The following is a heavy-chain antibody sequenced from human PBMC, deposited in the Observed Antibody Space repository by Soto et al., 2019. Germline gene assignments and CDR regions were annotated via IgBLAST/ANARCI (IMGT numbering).Heavy chain of an antibody. CDR2: INQDGSEK. CDR1: GFTFSSYW. Sequence: EVQLVESGGGLVQPGGSLRLSCAASGFTFSSYWMSWVRQAPGKGLEWVANINQDGSEKNYVDSVKGRFTISRDNAKNSLYLQMNSLRAEDTAVYYCATRPRVSVYGREFGDFWGQGTLVTVSS. V-gene: IGHV3-7*01. J-gene: IGHJ4*02. CDR3: ATRPRVSVYGREFGDF. D-gene: IGHD3-10*01.